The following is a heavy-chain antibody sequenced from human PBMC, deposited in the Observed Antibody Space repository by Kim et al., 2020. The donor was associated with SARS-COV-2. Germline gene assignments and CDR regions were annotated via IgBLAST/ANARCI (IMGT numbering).Heavy chain of an antibody. CDR3: ARGSSKWLLLKYFDY. D-gene: IGHD3-22*01. CDR1: GGSFSGYY. V-gene: IGHV4-34*01. Sequence: SETLSLTCAVYGGSFSGYYWSWIRQPPGKGLEWIGEINHSGSTNYNPSLKSRVTISVDTSKNQFSLKLSSVTAADTAVYYCARGSSKWLLLKYFDYWGQGTLVTVSS. J-gene: IGHJ4*02. CDR2: INHSGST.